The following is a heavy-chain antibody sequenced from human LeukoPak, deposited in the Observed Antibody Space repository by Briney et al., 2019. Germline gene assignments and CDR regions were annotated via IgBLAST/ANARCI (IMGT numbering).Heavy chain of an antibody. D-gene: IGHD2-2*01. Sequence: GASVKVSCKASGYTFTSYGISWVRQAPGQGLEGMGWTSVYNGNTNYAQKLQGRVTMTTDTSTSTAYMELRSLRSDDTAVYYCARGRGVVPAAIRVWFDPWGQGTLVTVSS. J-gene: IGHJ5*02. CDR3: ARGRGVVPAAIRVWFDP. V-gene: IGHV1-18*01. CDR2: TSVYNGNT. CDR1: GYTFTSYG.